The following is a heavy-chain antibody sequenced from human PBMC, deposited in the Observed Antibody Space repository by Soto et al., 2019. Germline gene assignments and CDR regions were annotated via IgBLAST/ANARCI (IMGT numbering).Heavy chain of an antibody. D-gene: IGHD6-13*01. Sequence: EVQLLESGGGLVQPGGSLRLSCAASGFTFSDYVMCWVRQAPGKGPEWVSAISSNGGRTFYTDSVKGRFTISRDNSKNTLYLQMSSLRVEDNAIYYCAKDQPIASVGPTLDYWGQGTMVSVSS. CDR3: AKDQPIASVGPTLDY. CDR2: ISSNGGRT. V-gene: IGHV3-23*01. J-gene: IGHJ4*02. CDR1: GFTFSDYV.